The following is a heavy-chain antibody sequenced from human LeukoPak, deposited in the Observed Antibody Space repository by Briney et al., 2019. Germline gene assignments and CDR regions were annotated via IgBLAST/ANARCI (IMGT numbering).Heavy chain of an antibody. CDR3: ARQTVAGYWFDP. V-gene: IGHV5-10-1*01. Sequence: RESLKISCKGSGYSFTSDWISWVRQMPGKGLEWMGRIDPSDSYTNYSPSFQGHVTISADKSISTAYLQWSSLKASDTAMYYCARQTVAGYWFDPWGQGTLVTVSS. CDR1: GYSFTSDW. J-gene: IGHJ5*02. CDR2: IDPSDSYT. D-gene: IGHD6-19*01.